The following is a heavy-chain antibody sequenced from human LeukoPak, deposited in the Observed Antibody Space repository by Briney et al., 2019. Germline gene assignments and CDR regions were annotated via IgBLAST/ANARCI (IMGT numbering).Heavy chain of an antibody. CDR2: VSYDGGST. D-gene: IGHD1-1*01. CDR3: AKVSPGYIYSPFDS. V-gene: IGHV3-43D*03. CDR1: GFTFDDFA. Sequence: GGSLRLSCVASGFTFDDFAMHWVRQAPGKGLEWVSLVSYDGGSTYYAKSVKGRFTVSRDNSRNSLYLQMNSLRAEDTAFYYCAKVSPGYIYSPFDSWGQGTLVTVSS. J-gene: IGHJ4*02.